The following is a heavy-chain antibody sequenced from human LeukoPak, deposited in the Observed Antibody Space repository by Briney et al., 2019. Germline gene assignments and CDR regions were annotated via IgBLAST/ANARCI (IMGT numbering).Heavy chain of an antibody. CDR2: INAGNGNT. Sequence: ASVKVSCKASGYTFTSYAMHWVRQAPRQRLEWMGWINAGNGNTKYSQKFQGRVTITRDTSASTAYMELSSLRSEDTAVYYCASGIRGYSYPDYWGQGTLVTVSS. CDR1: GYTFTSYA. J-gene: IGHJ4*02. V-gene: IGHV1-3*01. CDR3: ASGIRGYSYPDY. D-gene: IGHD5-18*01.